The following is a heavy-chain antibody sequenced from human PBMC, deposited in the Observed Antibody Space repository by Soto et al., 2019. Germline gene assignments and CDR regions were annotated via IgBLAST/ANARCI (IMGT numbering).Heavy chain of an antibody. J-gene: IGHJ3*02. CDR3: AKVRYSSSSDAFDI. D-gene: IGHD6-13*01. V-gene: IGHV3-30*18. CDR2: ISYDGSNK. Sequence: GGCLRLSCAASGFTFRSYCMHWVRHAPGKGLEWVAVISYDGSNKYYADSVKGRFTISRDNSKNTLYLQMNSLRAEDTAVYYCAKVRYSSSSDAFDIWGQGTMVTVSS. CDR1: GFTFRSYC.